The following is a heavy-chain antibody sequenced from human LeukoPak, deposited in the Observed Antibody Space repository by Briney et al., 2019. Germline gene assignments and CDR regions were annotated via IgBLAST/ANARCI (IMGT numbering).Heavy chain of an antibody. CDR1: GYTFTSYA. J-gene: IGHJ3*02. V-gene: IGHV1-69*06. CDR2: IIPIFGTA. Sequence: ASVKVSCKASGYTFTSYAISWVRQAPGQGLEWMGGIIPIFGTANYAQKFQGRVTITADKSTSTAYMELSSLRSEDTAVYYCVRVTIFGVVTNAFDIWGQGTMVTVSS. CDR3: VRVTIFGVVTNAFDI. D-gene: IGHD3-3*01.